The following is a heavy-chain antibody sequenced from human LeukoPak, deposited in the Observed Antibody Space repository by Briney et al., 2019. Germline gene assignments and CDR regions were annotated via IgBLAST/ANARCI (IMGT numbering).Heavy chain of an antibody. Sequence: GASVKVSCKASGGTFSSYAISWVRQAPGQGLEWMGGIIPIFGTANYAQKFQGRVTITADESTSTAYMELSSLRSEDTAVYYCARGGYTVDGQTYYYMDVWGKGTTVTVSS. CDR3: ARGGYTVDGQTYYYMDV. D-gene: IGHD5-12*01. V-gene: IGHV1-69*13. CDR2: IIPIFGTA. CDR1: GGTFSSYA. J-gene: IGHJ6*03.